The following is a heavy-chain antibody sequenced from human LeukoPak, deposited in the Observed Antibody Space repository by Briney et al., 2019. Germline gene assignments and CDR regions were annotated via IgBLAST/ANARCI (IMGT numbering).Heavy chain of an antibody. CDR3: AREYSSGWHDAFDI. V-gene: IGHV4-59*01. Sequence: SETLSLTCTVSGGSISSYYWSWIRQPPGKGLECIGYIYYSGSTNYNPSLKSRVTISVDTSKNQFSLKLSSVTAADTAVYYCAREYSSGWHDAFDIWGQGTMVTVSS. D-gene: IGHD6-19*01. CDR1: GGSISSYY. CDR2: IYYSGST. J-gene: IGHJ3*02.